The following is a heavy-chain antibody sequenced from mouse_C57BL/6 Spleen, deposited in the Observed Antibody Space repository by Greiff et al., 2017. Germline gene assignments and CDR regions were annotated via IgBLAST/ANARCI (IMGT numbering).Heavy chain of an antibody. CDR3: ARYYGSGPLYAMDY. D-gene: IGHD1-1*01. Sequence: VQLQQPGPELVKPGASVKISCKASGYSFTDYNMNWVKQSNGKSLEWIGVINPNYGTTSYNQKFKGKATLTVDQSSSTAYMQLNSLTSEDSAVYYCARYYGSGPLYAMDYWGQGTSVTVSS. CDR1: GYSFTDYN. CDR2: INPNYGTT. J-gene: IGHJ4*01. V-gene: IGHV1-39*01.